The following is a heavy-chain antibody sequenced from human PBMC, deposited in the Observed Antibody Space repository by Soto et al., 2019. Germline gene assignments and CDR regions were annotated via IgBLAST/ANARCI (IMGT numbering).Heavy chain of an antibody. CDR3: ARGLYYDFWSGYYVSCYGMDV. D-gene: IGHD3-3*01. J-gene: IGHJ6*02. Sequence: GSLRLSCAASGFTFSSYAMHWVRQAPGKGLEWVAVISYDGSNKYYADSVKGRFTISRDNSKNTLYLQMNSLRAEDTAVYYCARGLYYDFWSGYYVSCYGMDVWGQGTTVTVSS. V-gene: IGHV3-30-3*01. CDR2: ISYDGSNK. CDR1: GFTFSSYA.